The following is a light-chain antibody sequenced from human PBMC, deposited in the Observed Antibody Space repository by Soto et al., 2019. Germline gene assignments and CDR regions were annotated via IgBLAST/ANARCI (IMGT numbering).Light chain of an antibody. CDR3: QSYDSTLSARYV. Sequence: QSVLTQPPSVSGAPGQRVTISCTGSSSNIGAGYDVHWYQQRPGTAPKLHIFGNINRPSGAPDRFSGSKSGTSASLAITGLQAEDEGDYYCQSYDSTLSARYVFGTGTKVTVL. V-gene: IGLV1-40*01. J-gene: IGLJ1*01. CDR2: GNI. CDR1: SSNIGAGYD.